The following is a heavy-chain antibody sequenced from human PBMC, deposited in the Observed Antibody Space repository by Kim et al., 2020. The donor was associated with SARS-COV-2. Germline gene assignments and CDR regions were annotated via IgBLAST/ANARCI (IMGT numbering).Heavy chain of an antibody. CDR1: GFTFSSYG. D-gene: IGHD6-13*01. CDR2: ISYDGSNK. V-gene: IGHV3-30*18. J-gene: IGHJ4*02. CDR3: AKDRSHGYSSSWYGEADY. Sequence: GGSLRLSCAASGFTFSSYGMHWVRQAPGKGLEWVAVISYDGSNKYYADSVKGRFTISRDNSKNTLYLQMNSLRAEDTAVYYCAKDRSHGYSSSWYGEADYWGQGTLVTVSS.